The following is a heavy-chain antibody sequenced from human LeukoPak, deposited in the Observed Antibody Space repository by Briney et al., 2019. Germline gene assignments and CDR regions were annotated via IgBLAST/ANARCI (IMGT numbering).Heavy chain of an antibody. CDR1: GFTFSSYW. Sequence: GGSLRLSCAASGFTFSSYWMSWVRQAPGKGLEWVANIKQDGSEKYYVDSVKGRFTISRDNAKNSLYLQMNSLRAEDTAVYYCARDRLRYSSSWYGETEYFQHWGQGTLVTVSS. V-gene: IGHV3-7*01. CDR3: ARDRLRYSSSWYGETEYFQH. D-gene: IGHD6-13*01. CDR2: IKQDGSEK. J-gene: IGHJ1*01.